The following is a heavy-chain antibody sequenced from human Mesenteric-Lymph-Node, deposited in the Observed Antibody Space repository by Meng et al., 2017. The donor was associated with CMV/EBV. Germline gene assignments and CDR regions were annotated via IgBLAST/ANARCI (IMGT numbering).Heavy chain of an antibody. V-gene: IGHV3-11*04. D-gene: IGHD3-16*01. CDR2: ISATANTM. J-gene: IGHJ4*02. CDR1: GFAFGDYD. CDR3: ARMKDGGCVDY. Sequence: CGAAGFAFGDYDMSWIGQGPGKGVEGVAFISATANTMYYAGAVRSRFTISRDNAKFSLSLQMNSLRAEDTAIYFCARMKDGGCVDYWGQGALVTVSS.